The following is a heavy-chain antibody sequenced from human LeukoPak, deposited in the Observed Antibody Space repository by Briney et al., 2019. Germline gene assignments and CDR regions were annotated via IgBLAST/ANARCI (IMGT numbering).Heavy chain of an antibody. CDR2: ISSSSSYI. J-gene: IGHJ4*02. CDR1: GSTFSSYS. D-gene: IGHD3-22*01. Sequence: GGSLRLSCAASGSTFSSYSMNWVRQAPGKGREWVSSISSSSSYIYYADSVKGRFTISRDNAKNSLYLQMNSLRAEDTPVYYCARDSPNDSSGPYDYWGQGTLVTVSS. V-gene: IGHV3-21*01. CDR3: ARDSPNDSSGPYDY.